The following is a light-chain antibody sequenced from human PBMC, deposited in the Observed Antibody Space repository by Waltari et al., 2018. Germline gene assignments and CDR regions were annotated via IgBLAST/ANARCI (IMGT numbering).Light chain of an antibody. Sequence: SYVLTQPPSVSVAPGETARITCGGNYIGSKSVHWYQQRPGQAPVLVIFTDGDRPSGIPERFSGSNSGNTATLTISRVEAGDEADFFCQVWDGTSDNVVFGGGTKLTVL. CDR1: YIGSKS. CDR3: QVWDGTSDNVV. CDR2: TDG. V-gene: IGLV3-21*04. J-gene: IGLJ2*01.